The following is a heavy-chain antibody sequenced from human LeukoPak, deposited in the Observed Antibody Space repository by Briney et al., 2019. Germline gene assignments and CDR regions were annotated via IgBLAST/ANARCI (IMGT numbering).Heavy chain of an antibody. CDR2: IDSDGSST. D-gene: IGHD5-18*01. Sequence: PWGSLRLSCAASGFTFSSYWMHWVRQAPGKGLVWVSRIDSDGSSTNYADSVKGRFTISRDNAKNTLYLQMNSLRAEDTAVYYCARGGGYNYGYGGNWFDPWGQGTLVTVSS. CDR1: GFTFSSYW. J-gene: IGHJ5*02. CDR3: ARGGGYNYGYGGNWFDP. V-gene: IGHV3-74*01.